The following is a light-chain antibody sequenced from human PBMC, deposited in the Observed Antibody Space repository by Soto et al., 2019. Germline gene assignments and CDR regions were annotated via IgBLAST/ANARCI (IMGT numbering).Light chain of an antibody. V-gene: IGLV2-8*02. J-gene: IGLJ1*01. CDR1: SSDIGTYDY. CDR2: EVS. Sequence: QSALTQPPSASRSPGQSVTISCTGTSSDIGTYDYVSWYQHLPDKAPKLIIYEVSKRPSGVPDRFSGSKSGNTASLTVSGLQAEDEGDYYCCSYGGGNNFYVFGTGTKVTVL. CDR3: CSYGGGNNFYV.